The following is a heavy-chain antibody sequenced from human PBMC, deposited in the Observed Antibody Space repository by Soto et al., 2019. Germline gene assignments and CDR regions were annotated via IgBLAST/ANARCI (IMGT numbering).Heavy chain of an antibody. J-gene: IGHJ4*02. V-gene: IGHV4-39*01. Sequence: PSETLSLTCTFSVGSISSSSYYCGWIRQPPGKGLEWIGSIYYSGSTYYNPSLKSRVTISVDTSKNQFSLKLSSVTAADTAVYYCARHRYNRNGFEYWGQGTLVIVSS. CDR1: VGSISSSSYY. CDR2: IYYSGST. D-gene: IGHD1-20*01. CDR3: ARHRYNRNGFEY.